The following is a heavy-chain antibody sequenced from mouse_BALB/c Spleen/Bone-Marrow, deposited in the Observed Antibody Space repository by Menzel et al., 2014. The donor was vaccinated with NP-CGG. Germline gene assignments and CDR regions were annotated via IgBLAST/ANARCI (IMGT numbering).Heavy chain of an antibody. CDR2: IYPGDGET. D-gene: IGHD2-10*02. CDR1: GYPFSSYW. V-gene: IGHV1-80*01. CDR3: AGKYGDY. Sequence: QVQLKQSGAELVRPGSSVKISCKASGYPFSSYWMNGVKQRPGQGLEWIGQIYPGDGETNYNGKFKGNATLTADKSSSTAYMQLISLTSEDSAVYFCAGKYGDYWGQGTTLTVSS. J-gene: IGHJ2*01.